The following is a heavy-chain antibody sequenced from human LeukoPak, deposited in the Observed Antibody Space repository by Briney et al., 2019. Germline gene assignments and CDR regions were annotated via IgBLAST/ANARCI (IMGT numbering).Heavy chain of an antibody. CDR1: GFTFSSYS. CDR3: ARDDPSMVAALHY. V-gene: IGHV3-21*01. J-gene: IGHJ4*02. D-gene: IGHD6-6*01. CDR2: ISSSSSYI. Sequence: GGSLRLSCAASGFTFSSYSMNWVRQAPGKGLEWVSSISSSSSYIYYADSVKGRFTVSRDNAKNSVYLQMNSLRAEDTAVYYCARDDPSMVAALHYWGQGTLVTVSS.